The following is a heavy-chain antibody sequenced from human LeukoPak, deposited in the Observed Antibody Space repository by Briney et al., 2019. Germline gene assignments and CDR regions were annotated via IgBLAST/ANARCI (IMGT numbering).Heavy chain of an antibody. D-gene: IGHD6-13*01. V-gene: IGHV4-59*01. CDR2: IHYSGST. J-gene: IGHJ3*02. CDR1: GGSISSYY. CDR3: ARAAAGIAAAGAFDI. Sequence: SETLSLTCTVSGGSISSYYWTWIRQPPGKGLEWIGYIHYSGSTNYNPSLKSRVTISVDTSKNQFFLRLNSVTAADTAVYYCARAAAGIAAAGAFDIWGQGTMVTVSS.